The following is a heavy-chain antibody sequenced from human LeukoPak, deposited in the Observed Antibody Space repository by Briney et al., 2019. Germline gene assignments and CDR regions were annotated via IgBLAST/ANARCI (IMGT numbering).Heavy chain of an antibody. CDR3: ARDLLPGAPDYFDN. V-gene: IGHV3-30*04. CDR1: GFTFGSYA. D-gene: IGHD2-2*01. J-gene: IGHJ4*02. Sequence: PGGSLRLSCAASGFTFGSYAMHWVRQAPGKGLEWVAVIAHDETNRVYADSVKGRFTISRDNSLNTLYLQMNSLGPEDTAVYFCARDLLPGAPDYFDNWGQGTLVTVSS. CDR2: IAHDETNR.